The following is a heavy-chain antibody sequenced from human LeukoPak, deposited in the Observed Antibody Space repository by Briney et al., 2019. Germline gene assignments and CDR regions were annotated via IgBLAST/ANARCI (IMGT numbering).Heavy chain of an antibody. CDR3: ARDRIVIVGASNY. V-gene: IGHV1-2*02. D-gene: IGHD1-26*01. CDR1: GYTFTYYY. CDR2: ISPNSGDT. J-gene: IGHJ4*02. Sequence: GASVKVSFKASGYTFTYYYMHWVRQAPGQGLEWMGWISPNSGDTNYAQKFQGRVTMTKDTTVSTAYMELSSLRSDDTAVYYCARDRIVIVGASNYWGQGTLVTVSS.